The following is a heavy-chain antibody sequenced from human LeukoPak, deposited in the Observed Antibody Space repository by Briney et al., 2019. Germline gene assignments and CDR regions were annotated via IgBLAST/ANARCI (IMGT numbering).Heavy chain of an antibody. CDR2: IYYSGST. D-gene: IGHD3-22*01. CDR1: GGSFSGYY. CDR3: ARENYYDSSGYRDDYFDY. V-gene: IGHV4-59*01. Sequence: PSETLSLTCAVYGGSFSGYYWSWIRQPPGKGLEWIGYIYYSGSTNYNPSLKSRVTISVDTSKNQFSLKLSSVTAADTAVYYCARENYYDSSGYRDDYFDYWGQGTLVTVSS. J-gene: IGHJ4*02.